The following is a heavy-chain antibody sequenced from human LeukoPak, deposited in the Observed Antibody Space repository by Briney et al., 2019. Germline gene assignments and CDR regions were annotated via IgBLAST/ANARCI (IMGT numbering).Heavy chain of an antibody. J-gene: IGHJ5*02. CDR1: VFTFNTYD. D-gene: IGHD3-10*01. CDR2: IRYDGSNE. CDR3: AKDRFSYDSGPSNWLDP. V-gene: IGHV3-30*02. Sequence: QPGGSLRLSCVASVFTFNTYDMHWVRQAQGRGREWVAFIRYDGSNEYYADSVKVRFTVSRDNSKNTLYLQMNSLRTEDTAVYYCAKDRFSYDSGPSNWLDPWGQGTLVTVSS.